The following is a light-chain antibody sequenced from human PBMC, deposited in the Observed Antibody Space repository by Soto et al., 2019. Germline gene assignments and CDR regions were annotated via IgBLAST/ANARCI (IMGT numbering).Light chain of an antibody. CDR3: QQYNTGLRT. V-gene: IGKV3-15*01. CDR1: LNVATN. Sequence: TVMTQSPATLSMSPGDRVALSCRASLNVATNMAWYQQKPGQAPRLLIYGASIRATGVPARFTGSGSGTEFTLTINNLQSEDFAVYYCQQYNTGLRTFGRGTRVEV. CDR2: GAS. J-gene: IGKJ1*01.